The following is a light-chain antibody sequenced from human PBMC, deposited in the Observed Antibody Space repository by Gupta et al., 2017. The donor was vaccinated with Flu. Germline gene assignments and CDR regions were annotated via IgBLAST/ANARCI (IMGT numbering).Light chain of an antibody. CDR3: QQYNGWPPMYT. J-gene: IGKJ2*01. CDR2: GAS. CDR1: QSISSS. V-gene: IGKV3-15*01. Sequence: EIVMTQSPATLSASPGERATLSCRASQSISSSLAWYQQKPGLAPRLLIYGASTRVTGIPARFSGSGSGTEFTLTISSLQSEDFATYYGQQYNGWPPMYTFGQGTKLEI.